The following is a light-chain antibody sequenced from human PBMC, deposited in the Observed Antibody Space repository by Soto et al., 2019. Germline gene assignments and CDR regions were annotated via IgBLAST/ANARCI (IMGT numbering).Light chain of an antibody. CDR3: SSYAGSRIVV. J-gene: IGLJ2*01. CDR2: EVN. CDR1: SSDVGGYNY. V-gene: IGLV2-8*01. Sequence: QSALTQPPSASGSPGKSVTISCTGTSSDVGGYNYVSWYQQHPGKAPKLMISEVNKRPSGVPDRFSGSKSGNTASLTVSGLQAEDEADYYCSSYAGSRIVVFGGGTKLTVL.